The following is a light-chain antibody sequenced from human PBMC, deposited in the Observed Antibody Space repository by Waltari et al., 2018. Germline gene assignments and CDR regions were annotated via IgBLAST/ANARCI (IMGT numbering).Light chain of an antibody. CDR1: QSVSGK. CDR3: QQYDEWWT. CDR2: GAS. J-gene: IGKJ1*01. V-gene: IGKV3-15*01. Sequence: EIVMTQSPATLSASPGERATLSCRASQSVSGKLAWYQQKPGQGPRLLNYGASTSATGIPARFSGSGSGTEFTLTISSMQSEDFAVYYCQQYDEWWTFGQGTKVEIK.